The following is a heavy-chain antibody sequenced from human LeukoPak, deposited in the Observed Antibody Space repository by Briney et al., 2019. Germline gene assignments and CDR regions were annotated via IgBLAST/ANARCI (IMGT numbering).Heavy chain of an antibody. CDR1: GGSISSGSYY. CDR3: AREDVVPAAKSSWFDP. Sequence: PSETLSLTCTVSGGSISSGSYYWSWIREPAGKGLEWIGRIYTSGSTNYNPSLKSRVTISVDTSKNQFSLKLSSVTAADTAVYYCAREDVVPAAKSSWFDPWGQGTLVTVSS. CDR2: IYTSGST. V-gene: IGHV4-61*02. J-gene: IGHJ5*02. D-gene: IGHD2-2*01.